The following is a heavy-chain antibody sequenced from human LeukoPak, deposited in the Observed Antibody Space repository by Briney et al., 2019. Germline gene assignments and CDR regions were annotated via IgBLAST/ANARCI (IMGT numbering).Heavy chain of an antibody. V-gene: IGHV1-8*03. D-gene: IGHD2-2*01. CDR1: GYTFTSYD. CDR2: MNPNSGNT. J-gene: IGHJ4*02. Sequence: ASVKVSCKASGYTFTSYDINWVRQASGQGLEWMGWMNPNSGNTGYAQKFQGRVTITRNTSISTAYMELSSLRSDDTAVYYCARHGKIVVVPAAQVPSSYWGQGTLVTVSS. CDR3: ARHGKIVVVPAAQVPSSY.